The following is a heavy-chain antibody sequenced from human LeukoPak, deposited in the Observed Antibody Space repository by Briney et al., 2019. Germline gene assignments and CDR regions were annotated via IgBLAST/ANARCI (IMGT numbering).Heavy chain of an antibody. CDR2: IWYDGSNK. CDR1: GFTFSSYG. D-gene: IGHD2-2*01. J-gene: IGHJ4*02. V-gene: IGHV3-33*06. CDR3: AKDLNRIVVVPAVLDY. Sequence: GRSLRLSCAASGFTFSSYGMHWVRQAPGKGLEWVAVIWYDGSNKNYADSVKGRFTISRDNSKNTLYLQMNSLRAEDTAVYYCAKDLNRIVVVPAVLDYWGQGTLVTVSS.